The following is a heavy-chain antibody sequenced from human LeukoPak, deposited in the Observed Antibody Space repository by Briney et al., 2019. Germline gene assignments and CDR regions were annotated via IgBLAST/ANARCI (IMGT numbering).Heavy chain of an antibody. CDR1: GFTFSSYG. V-gene: IGHV3-30*02. CDR3: AKDGGYSYGPKFDY. Sequence: GGSLRLSCAASGFTFSSYGMHWVRQAPGKGLERVAFIRYDGSNKYYADSVKGRFTISRDNSKNTLYLQMNSLRAEDTAVYYCAKDGGYSYGPKFDYWGQGTLVTVSS. CDR2: IRYDGSNK. J-gene: IGHJ4*02. D-gene: IGHD5-18*01.